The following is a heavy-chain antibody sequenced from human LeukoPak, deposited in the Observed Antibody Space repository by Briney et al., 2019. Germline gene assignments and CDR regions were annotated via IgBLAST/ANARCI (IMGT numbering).Heavy chain of an antibody. CDR1: GFTFSSYS. D-gene: IGHD3-16*02. J-gene: IGHJ3*02. CDR2: ISSSSSTI. CDR3: AKVQYYDYVWGSYRSLSPPKPRATDAFDI. V-gene: IGHV3-48*01. Sequence: GGSLRLSCAASGFTFSSYSMNWVRQAPGKGLEWVSYISSSSSTIYYADSVKGRFTISRDNSKNTLYLQMNSLRAEDTAVYYCAKVQYYDYVWGSYRSLSPPKPRATDAFDIWGQGTMVTVSS.